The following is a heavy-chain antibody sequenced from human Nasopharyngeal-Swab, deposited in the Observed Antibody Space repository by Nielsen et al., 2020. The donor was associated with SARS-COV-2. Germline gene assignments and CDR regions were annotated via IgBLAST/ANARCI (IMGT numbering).Heavy chain of an antibody. V-gene: IGHV4-34*01. D-gene: IGHD2-2*01. CDR2: INHSGST. CDR3: ARGLSGIVPAPILGLGPYYYYYYMDV. Sequence: SETLSLTCAVYGGSFSGSYWGWIRQPPGKWPEWIAEINHSGSTNYNPSLKIRVTLSVDTSMNQVSLEVSSVTAADTAVYYCARGLSGIVPAPILGLGPYYYYYYMDVWGKGTTVTVSS. CDR1: GGSFSGSY. J-gene: IGHJ6*03.